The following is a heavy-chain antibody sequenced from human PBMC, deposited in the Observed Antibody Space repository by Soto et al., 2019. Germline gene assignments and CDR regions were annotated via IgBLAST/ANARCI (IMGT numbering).Heavy chain of an antibody. Sequence: PGESLKISCKGSGYSFSNYWIAWVRQMPGKGLEWMGIIFPADSDTEYSPSFQGRVTISADKSISTAYLQWSSLKASDPTLSYCARSAVLTPRMPNFDYWGPGSLLTVSS. CDR3: ARSAVLTPRMPNFDY. D-gene: IGHD6-19*01. CDR1: GYSFSNYW. CDR2: IFPADSDT. J-gene: IGHJ4*02. V-gene: IGHV5-51*01.